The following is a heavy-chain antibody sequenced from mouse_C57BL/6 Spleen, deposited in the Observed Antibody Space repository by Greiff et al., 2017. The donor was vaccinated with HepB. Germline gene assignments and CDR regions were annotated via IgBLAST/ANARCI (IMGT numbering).Heavy chain of an antibody. CDR2: INPSTGGT. J-gene: IGHJ4*01. V-gene: IGHV1-42*01. Sequence: VQLQQSGPELVKPGASVKISCKASGYSFTGYYMNWVKQSPEKSLEWIGEINPSTGGTTYNQKFKAKATLTVDKSSSTAYMQLKSLTSEDSAVYYCARRGLTYAMDYWGQGTSVTVSS. CDR1: GYSFTGYY. CDR3: ARRGLTYAMDY. D-gene: IGHD3-3*01.